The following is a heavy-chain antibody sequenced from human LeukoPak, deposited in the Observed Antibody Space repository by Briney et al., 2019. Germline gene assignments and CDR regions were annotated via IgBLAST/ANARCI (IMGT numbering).Heavy chain of an antibody. CDR2: IYYSGST. V-gene: IGHV4-31*03. CDR1: GGSISSGGYY. D-gene: IGHD6-19*01. Sequence: SETLSLTCTVSGGSISSGGYYWSWIRQHPGKGLEWIGYIYYSGSTYYNPSLKSRVTISVDTSKNQFSLKLSSVTAADTAVYYCASQWLDHYYYGMDVWGQGTTVTVSS. CDR3: ASQWLDHYYYGMDV. J-gene: IGHJ6*02.